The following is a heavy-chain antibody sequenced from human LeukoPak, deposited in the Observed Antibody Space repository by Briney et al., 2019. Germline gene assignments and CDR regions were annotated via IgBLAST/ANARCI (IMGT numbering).Heavy chain of an antibody. CDR1: GFTFSTYA. CDR3: ARVYCSGGSCYSVVYYYYGMDV. J-gene: IGHJ6*02. Sequence: GRSLRLSCAASGFTFSTYAMHWVRQAPGKGLEWVSSISSSSSYIYYADSVKGRFTISRDNAKNSLYLQMNSLRAEDTAVYYCARVYCSGGSCYSVVYYYYGMDVWGQGTTVTVSS. D-gene: IGHD2-15*01. V-gene: IGHV3-21*01. CDR2: ISSSSSYI.